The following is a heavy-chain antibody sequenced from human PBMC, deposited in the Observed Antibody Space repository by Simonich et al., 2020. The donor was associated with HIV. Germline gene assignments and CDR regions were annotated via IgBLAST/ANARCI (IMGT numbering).Heavy chain of an antibody. V-gene: IGHV3-21*01. J-gene: IGHJ4*02. Sequence: EVQLVESGGGLVKPGGSLRLSCAASGFMFSSYTMNWVRQAPGKGPEWVASSSDSSSSRFYADSVKGRFTISRDNAKNSLYLQMNSLRAEDTAVYYCVRGDDRGYWGQGTLVTVSS. CDR2: SSDSSSSR. CDR3: VRGDDRGY. CDR1: GFMFSSYT. D-gene: IGHD3-22*01.